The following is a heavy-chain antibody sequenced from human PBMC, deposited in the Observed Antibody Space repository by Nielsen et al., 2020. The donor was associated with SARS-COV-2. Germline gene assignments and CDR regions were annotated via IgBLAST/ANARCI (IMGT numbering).Heavy chain of an antibody. CDR1: GYTFTSYY. D-gene: IGHD2-15*01. J-gene: IGHJ4*02. Sequence: ALVKVSCKASGYTFTSYYMHWVRQAPGQGLEWMGIINPSGGSTSYAQKFQGRVTMTRDTSTSTVYMELSSLRSEDTAVYYCARANRGYCSDYWGQGTLVTVSS. CDR2: INPSGGST. CDR3: ARANRGYCSDY. V-gene: IGHV1-46*01.